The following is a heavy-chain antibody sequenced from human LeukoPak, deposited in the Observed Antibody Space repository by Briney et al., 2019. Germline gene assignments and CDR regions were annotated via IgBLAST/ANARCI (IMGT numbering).Heavy chain of an antibody. V-gene: IGHV4-34*01. CDR3: ATCRGSYRCYFDY. CDR1: GGSFSGYY. D-gene: IGHD1-26*01. CDR2: INHSGST. J-gene: IGHJ4*02. Sequence: SETLSLTCAVYGGSFSGYYWSWIRQPPGKVLEWIGEINHSGSTNYNPSLKSRVTISVDTSKNQFSLKLSSVTAADTAVYYCATCRGSYRCYFDYWGQGTLVTVSS.